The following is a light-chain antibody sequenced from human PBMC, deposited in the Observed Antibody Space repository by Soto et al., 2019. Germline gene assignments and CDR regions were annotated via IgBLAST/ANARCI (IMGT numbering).Light chain of an antibody. Sequence: QPVLTQSPSASASLGASVKLTCTLSSGHSNYAIAWHQQNPEKGPRYLMKLDSEGGLSKGGGIPDRFSGSSSGAERYLTISSLQSEDEADYYCQTWGTDTPVFGGGTKLTVL. CDR1: SGHSNYA. J-gene: IGLJ2*01. CDR3: QTWGTDTPV. V-gene: IGLV4-69*02. CDR2: LDSEGGL.